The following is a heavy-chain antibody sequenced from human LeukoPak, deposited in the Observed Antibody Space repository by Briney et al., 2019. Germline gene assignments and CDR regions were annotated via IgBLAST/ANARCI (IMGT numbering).Heavy chain of an antibody. CDR3: ASGRMTTETTYCFDP. V-gene: IGHV1-69*04. CDR2: IIPIFGIT. D-gene: IGHD4-11*01. J-gene: IGHJ5*02. CDR1: GGTFISNA. Sequence: SVKVSCKASGGTFISNAITWMRQAPGQGLEWMGRIIPIFGITDYAQKFQGRVTITADKSTSTAYMEFSSLRSEDTAVYYCASGRMTTETTYCFDPWGQGTLITVSS.